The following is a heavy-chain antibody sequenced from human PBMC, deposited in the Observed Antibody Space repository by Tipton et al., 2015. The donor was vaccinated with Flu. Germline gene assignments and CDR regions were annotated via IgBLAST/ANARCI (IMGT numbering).Heavy chain of an antibody. J-gene: IGHJ3*02. CDR1: GSTFSDYY. CDR2: ISSSGSLI. D-gene: IGHD4-17*01. CDR3: ARDNDYGDYENAFDM. V-gene: IGHV3-11*01. Sequence: SLRLSCAASGSTFSDYYMSWIRQAPGKGLEWVSYISSSGSLIYYADSVRGRFTISRDNAKNSLFLQMNSLRAEDTAVYYCARDNDYGDYENAFDMWGQGTMVTVSS.